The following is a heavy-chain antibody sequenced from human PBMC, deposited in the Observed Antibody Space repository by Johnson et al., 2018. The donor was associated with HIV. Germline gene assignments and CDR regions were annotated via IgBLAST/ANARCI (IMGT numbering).Heavy chain of an antibody. D-gene: IGHD3-22*01. CDR2: IWYDGSNK. CDR3: SKDIEAYYYDSRGYAGDAFDI. J-gene: IGHJ3*02. Sequence: VQVVESGGGVVQPGRSLRLSCAASGFTFSSYGMHWVRQAPGKGLEWVAVIWYDGSNKYYADSVKGRFTISRDNSKNTLYLQMNSLRAGDTALYYWSKDIEAYYYDSRGYAGDAFDIWGQGTMVTVSS. V-gene: IGHV3-33*06. CDR1: GFTFSSYG.